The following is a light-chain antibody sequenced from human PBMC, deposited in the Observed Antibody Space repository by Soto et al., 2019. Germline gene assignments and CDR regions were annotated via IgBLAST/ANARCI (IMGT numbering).Light chain of an antibody. CDR3: QQYGNSRGT. J-gene: IGKJ1*01. Sequence: DIMLTQYPGTLSLSPGDRATLSCRASQSVSTSYLAWYQQKPGQAPRLLTYGASSRATGIPDRFSGSGSGTDFTLTISGLEPEDFAVYYCQQYGNSRGTFGQGTKVEIK. CDR2: GAS. CDR1: QSVSTSY. V-gene: IGKV3-20*01.